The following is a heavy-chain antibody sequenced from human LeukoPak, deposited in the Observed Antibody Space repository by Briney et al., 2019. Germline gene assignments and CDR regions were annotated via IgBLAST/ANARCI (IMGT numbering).Heavy chain of an antibody. CDR2: INHSGST. V-gene: IGHV4-34*01. CDR3: ATYCSGGSCYSGFDY. Sequence: SETLSLTCAVYGGSFSGYYWSWIRQPPGKGLEWIGKINHSGSTNYNPSLKSRVTISVDTSKNQFSLKLSSVTAADTAVYYCATYCSGGSCYSGFDYWGQGTLVTVSS. D-gene: IGHD2-15*01. CDR1: GGSFSGYY. J-gene: IGHJ4*02.